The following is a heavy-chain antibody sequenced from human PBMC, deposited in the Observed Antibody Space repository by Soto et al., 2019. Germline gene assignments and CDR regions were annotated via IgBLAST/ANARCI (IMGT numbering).Heavy chain of an antibody. J-gene: IGHJ4*02. CDR3: ANDVRSAVVISPFDY. V-gene: IGHV3-23*01. Sequence: VQLLESGGGLVQPGGSLRLSCAASGFTFTNFAMNWVRQAPGKGLEWVAAISNNGSNTYYTDSVKGRFTISRDNSKNTKNPQKRNMRAVGTEVSSWANDVRSAVVISPFDYWGQGTLVTVSS. CDR1: GFTFTNFA. D-gene: IGHD3-10*01. CDR2: ISNNGSNT.